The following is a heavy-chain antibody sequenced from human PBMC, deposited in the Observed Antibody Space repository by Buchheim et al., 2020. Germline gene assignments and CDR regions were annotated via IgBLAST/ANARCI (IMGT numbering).Heavy chain of an antibody. D-gene: IGHD3/OR15-3a*01. Sequence: EVQLVQSGAEVKKPGESLKISCKGSGYSFSSYWLGWVRQMPGKGLEWLGIIYPGDFDTRSSPSFPGPVTISADKSTRTASTQWSSLKASDTAMYYCARGMDYHRDFDYWGQGTL. CDR3: ARGMDYHRDFDY. CDR2: IYPGDFDT. V-gene: IGHV5-51*03. J-gene: IGHJ4*02. CDR1: GYSFSSYW.